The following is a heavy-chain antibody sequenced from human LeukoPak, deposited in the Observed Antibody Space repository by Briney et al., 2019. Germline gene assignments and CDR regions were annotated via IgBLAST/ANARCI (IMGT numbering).Heavy chain of an antibody. CDR3: ARESEGGSCYLGVCYYMDA. D-gene: IGHD2-15*01. CDR2: INSDGSST. V-gene: IGHV3-74*01. CDR1: GFTFSSYW. Sequence: PGGSLRLSCAASGFTFSSYWMHWVRQAPGKGLVWVSRINSDGSSTSYADSVKGRFTISRDNAKNTLYLQMKSLRAEDTAVYYCARESEGGSCYLGVCYYMDAWGKGTTVTVSS. J-gene: IGHJ6*03.